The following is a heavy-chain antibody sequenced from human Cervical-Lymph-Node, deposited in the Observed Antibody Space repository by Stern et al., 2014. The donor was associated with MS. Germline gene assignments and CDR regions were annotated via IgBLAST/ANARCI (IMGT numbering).Heavy chain of an antibody. CDR1: GGSISSGTYY. J-gene: IGHJ6*02. V-gene: IGHV4-61*02. CDR3: ARSAYSRELLTYFGMDV. Sequence: QVQLQESGPGLVKPSQTLSLTCTISGGSISSGTYYWTWIRQPAGKGLEWIGRIHTTGTFNYNPSLRSRVTISADASKTQFSLKIMSVTAADTAVYYCARSAYSRELLTYFGMDVWGQGATVTVSS. CDR2: IHTTGTF. D-gene: IGHD3-10*01.